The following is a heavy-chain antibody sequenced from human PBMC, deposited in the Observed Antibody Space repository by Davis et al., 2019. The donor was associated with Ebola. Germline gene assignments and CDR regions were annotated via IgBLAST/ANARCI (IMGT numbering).Heavy chain of an antibody. CDR3: ARDRCSGGSCYSGHYYGMDV. V-gene: IGHV4-59*01. Sequence: PSETLSLTCTVSGGSISSYYWSWIRQPPGKGLEWIGYIYYSGSTNYNPSLKSRVTISVDTSKNQFSLKLSSVTAADTAVYYCARDRCSGGSCYSGHYYGMDVWGQGTTVTVSS. CDR1: GGSISSYY. J-gene: IGHJ6*02. D-gene: IGHD2-15*01. CDR2: IYYSGST.